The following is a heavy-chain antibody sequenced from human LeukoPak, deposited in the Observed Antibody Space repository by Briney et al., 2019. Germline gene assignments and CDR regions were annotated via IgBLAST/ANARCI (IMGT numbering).Heavy chain of an antibody. CDR2: IIPIFGTA. J-gene: IGHJ4*02. D-gene: IGHD3-22*01. Sequence: GASVKVYCKASGGTFSSYAISWVRQAPGQGLEWMGGIIPIFGTANYAQKFQGRVTITADESTSTAYMELSSLRSEDTAVYYCARSNYYDSSGYYYVDYWGQGTLVTVSS. CDR3: ARSNYYDSSGYYYVDY. CDR1: GGTFSSYA. V-gene: IGHV1-69*13.